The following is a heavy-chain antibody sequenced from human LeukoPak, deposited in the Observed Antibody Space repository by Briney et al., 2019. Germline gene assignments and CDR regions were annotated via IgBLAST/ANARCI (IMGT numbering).Heavy chain of an antibody. CDR3: AKNIGASGWEYYFDY. J-gene: IGHJ4*02. CDR2: VGGGGQRT. CDR1: GLSFGAHA. V-gene: IGHV3-23*01. D-gene: IGHD6-19*01. Sequence: GGSLRLSCAASGLSFGAHAMHWVRQAPGMGLEWVSGVGGGGQRTHYADSVKGRFTISRDNSKNTLYLQMNSLRAEDTAVYYCAKNIGASGWEYYFDYWGQGTLVTVSS.